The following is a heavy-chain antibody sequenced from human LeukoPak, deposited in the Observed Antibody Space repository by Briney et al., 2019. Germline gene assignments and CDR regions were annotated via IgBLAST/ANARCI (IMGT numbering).Heavy chain of an antibody. Sequence: SVKVSCKASGGTFSNYVISWVRQAPGQGLEWMGGIIPIFGTTNYAQKFQGRVTINADKSTSTVYIELSSLRSEDTAVYYCARTRFPYYRLSVADYYHMDVWGKGTTVTVFS. V-gene: IGHV1-69*06. D-gene: IGHD3-10*01. CDR3: ARTRFPYYRLSVADYYHMDV. CDR1: GGTFSNYV. CDR2: IIPIFGTT. J-gene: IGHJ6*03.